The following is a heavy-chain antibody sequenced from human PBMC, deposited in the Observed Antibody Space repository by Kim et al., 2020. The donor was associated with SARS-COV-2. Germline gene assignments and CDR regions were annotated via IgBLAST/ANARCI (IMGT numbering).Heavy chain of an antibody. Sequence: SETLSLTCTVSGGSISSYYWTWIRQPPGKGLEWIGYIYYSGSNNYNPSLKSRVTISVDTSKNQFSLKLKSVTAADTAVYYCARGVTVTTSTPYYYGMDVWGQGTTVTVSS. CDR2: IYYSGSN. D-gene: IGHD4-17*01. V-gene: IGHV4-59*01. CDR1: GGSISSYY. CDR3: ARGVTVTTSTPYYYGMDV. J-gene: IGHJ6*02.